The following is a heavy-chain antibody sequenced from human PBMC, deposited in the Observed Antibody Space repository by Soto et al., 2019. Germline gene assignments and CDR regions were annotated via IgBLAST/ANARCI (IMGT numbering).Heavy chain of an antibody. CDR3: ASLCSSTSCSNYYYYYGMDV. D-gene: IGHD2-2*01. Sequence: LSLTCAVSGGSISSSNWWSWVRQPPGKGLEWIGEIYHSGSTNYNPSLKSRVTISVDKSKNQFSLKLSSVTAADTAVYYCASLCSSTSCSNYYYYYGMDVWGQGTTVTV. J-gene: IGHJ6*02. V-gene: IGHV4-4*02. CDR1: GGSISSSNW. CDR2: IYHSGST.